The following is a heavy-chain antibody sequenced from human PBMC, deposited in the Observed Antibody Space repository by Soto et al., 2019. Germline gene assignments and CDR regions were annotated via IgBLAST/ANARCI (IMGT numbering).Heavy chain of an antibody. CDR2: FDPEDGET. Sequence: ASVKVSCKVSGYTLTELSMHWVRQAPGKGLEWMGGFDPEDGETIYAQKFQGRVTMTEDTSTDTAYMELSSLRSVDTAVYYCATDHGARLPLYYYYYGMDVWGQGTTVTVSS. CDR1: GYTLTELS. D-gene: IGHD2-15*01. CDR3: ATDHGARLPLYYYYYGMDV. J-gene: IGHJ6*02. V-gene: IGHV1-24*01.